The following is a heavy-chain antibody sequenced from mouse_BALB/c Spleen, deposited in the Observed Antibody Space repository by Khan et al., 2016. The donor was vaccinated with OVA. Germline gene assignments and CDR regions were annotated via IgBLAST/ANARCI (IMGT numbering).Heavy chain of an antibody. CDR1: GYSITSDYA. J-gene: IGHJ2*02. V-gene: IGHV3-2*02. CDR2: ISYSGNT. D-gene: IGHD1-1*01. Sequence: EVKLLESGPGLVKPSQSLSLTCTVTGYSITSDYAWNWIRQFPGNKLEWMGFISYSGNTKYNPSLKSRFSITRDTSQNQFFLQLNSVTTEDTATYYCARVYGGDFDYWGQGTSLTVSS. CDR3: ARVYGGDFDY.